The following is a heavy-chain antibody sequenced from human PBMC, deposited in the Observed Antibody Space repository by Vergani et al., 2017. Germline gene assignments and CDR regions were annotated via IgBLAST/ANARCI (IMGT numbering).Heavy chain of an antibody. J-gene: IGHJ4*02. CDR2: IIPIFGTT. CDR1: GGTFSSNS. D-gene: IGHD1-26*01. CDR3: ARGVEATISGRLDY. V-gene: IGHV1-69*13. Sequence: QGQLAQSGAEVKKPGSSVKVSCKASGGTFSSNSISWVRQAPGQGLEWMGRIIPIFGTTSYAQKFQGRVTILADETTSTAYMELSSLRSDDTAVYYCARGVEATISGRLDYWGQGTLVTVSS.